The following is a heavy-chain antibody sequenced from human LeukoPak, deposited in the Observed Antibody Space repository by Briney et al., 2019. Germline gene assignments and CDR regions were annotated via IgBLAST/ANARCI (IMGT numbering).Heavy chain of an antibody. Sequence: PGGSLRLSCAASGFTLGSYWMHWVRQAPGRGLVWVSQITTDGSTINYADSVRGRFTISRDNAKNSLYLQMNSLRVEDTAVYYCARLRLRFVDYWGQGTLVTVSS. D-gene: IGHD5-12*01. CDR2: ITTDGSTI. J-gene: IGHJ4*02. V-gene: IGHV3-74*01. CDR1: GFTLGSYW. CDR3: ARLRLRFVDY.